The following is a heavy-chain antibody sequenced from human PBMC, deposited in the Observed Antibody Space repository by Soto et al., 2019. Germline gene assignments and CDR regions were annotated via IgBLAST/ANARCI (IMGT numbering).Heavy chain of an antibody. V-gene: IGHV1-18*01. CDR3: AREPNYFDY. J-gene: IGHJ4*02. CDR1: GYTFTSYG. Sequence: QVQLVQSGAEVKKPGASVKVSCKASGYTFTSYGISWVRQAPGQGLEWMGWISAYNGNTKYAQKLQGRVTMTTDTSTSTADMELRSLRTEGTPVYYCAREPNYFDYWGQGTLFTVSS. CDR2: ISAYNGNT.